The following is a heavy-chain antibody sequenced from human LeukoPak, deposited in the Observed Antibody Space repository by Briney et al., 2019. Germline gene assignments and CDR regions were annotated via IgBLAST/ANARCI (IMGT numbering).Heavy chain of an antibody. CDR3: ARYARGYSYGLSFDY. D-gene: IGHD5-18*01. CDR2: IYPGDSDT. J-gene: IGHJ4*02. V-gene: IGHV5-51*07. Sequence: GEPLKISCTGSGYSITSYWIGGVHQMPGKRLEVMGIIYPGDSDTRYSPAFQGQVTISADTSISTASLQWSSLKASDTAMYYCARYARGYSYGLSFDYWGQGTLVTVSS. CDR1: GYSITSYW.